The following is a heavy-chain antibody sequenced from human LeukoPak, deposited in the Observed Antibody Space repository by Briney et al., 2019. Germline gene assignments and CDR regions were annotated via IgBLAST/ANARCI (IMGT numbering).Heavy chain of an antibody. D-gene: IGHD5-12*01. CDR1: GGSVSSGSYY. V-gene: IGHV4-61*01. CDR2: IYYSGST. CDR3: ARFPDIVATDWVAPADDY. Sequence: PPETLSLTCTVSGGSVSSGSYYWSWIRQPPGKGLEWIGYIYYSGSTNYNPSLKSRVTISVDTSKNQFSLKLSSVTAADTAVYYCARFPDIVATDWVAPADDYWGQGTLVTVSS. J-gene: IGHJ4*02.